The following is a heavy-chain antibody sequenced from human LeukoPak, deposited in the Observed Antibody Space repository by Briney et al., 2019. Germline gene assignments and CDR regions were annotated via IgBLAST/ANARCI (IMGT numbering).Heavy chain of an antibody. CDR1: GFTFSGYE. CDR3: ARKTDRLGAVGRDRYFDL. D-gene: IGHD6-13*01. Sequence: GGSLRLSCTASGFTFSGYEMKWVRQAPGKGLEWMSYISVNGGAMHYADSVRGRFTTSRDDAKNSLYLHMNSLRVEDTAIYYCARKTDRLGAVGRDRYFDLWGRGTLITVSS. CDR2: ISVNGGAM. J-gene: IGHJ2*01. V-gene: IGHV3-48*03.